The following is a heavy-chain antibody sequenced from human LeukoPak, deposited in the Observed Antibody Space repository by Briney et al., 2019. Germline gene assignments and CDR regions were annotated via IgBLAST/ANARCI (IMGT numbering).Heavy chain of an antibody. CDR1: GASISSYY. CDR3: ARLSADSSSSRGFDY. V-gene: IGHV4-4*07. CDR2: IYTSGST. J-gene: IGHJ4*02. Sequence: SETLSLTCTVSGASISSYYWTWIRQPPGKGLEWIGRIYTSGSTNYTPSLKSRVAMSVDTSKNQFSLKLSSVTAADTAVYYCARLSADSSSSRGFDYWGQGTLVTVSS. D-gene: IGHD2-2*01.